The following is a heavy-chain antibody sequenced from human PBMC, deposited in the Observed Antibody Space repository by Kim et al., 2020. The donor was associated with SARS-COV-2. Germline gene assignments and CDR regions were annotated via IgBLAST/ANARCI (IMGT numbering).Heavy chain of an antibody. J-gene: IGHJ6*02. D-gene: IGHD3-10*01. CDR3: ARRYSMLQGARGAHYGMDV. CDR2: ISYSGST. CDR1: GGSISSNNYY. V-gene: IGHV4-39*01. Sequence: SETLSLTCTVSGGSISSNNYYWGWIRQPPGKGLEWIGSISYSGSTYYAPSLKSRVTISVDTSKNQFSLELSSVTAADTALYYCARRYSMLQGARGAHYGMDVWGQGTTVTVSS.